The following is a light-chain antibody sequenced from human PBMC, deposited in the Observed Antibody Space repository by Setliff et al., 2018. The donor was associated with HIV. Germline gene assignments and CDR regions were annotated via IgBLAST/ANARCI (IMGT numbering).Light chain of an antibody. J-gene: IGLJ1*01. CDR2: GNS. V-gene: IGLV1-40*01. CDR3: QSYDRSLSGCV. CDR1: SSNIGAGYD. Sequence: SALTQPPSVSGAPGQRVTISCTGSSSNIGAGYDVHWYQQLPGTAPKLLIYGNSNRPSGVPDRFSGSKSGTSASLAITGLQAEDEADYYCQSYDRSLSGCVFGTGTKVTVL.